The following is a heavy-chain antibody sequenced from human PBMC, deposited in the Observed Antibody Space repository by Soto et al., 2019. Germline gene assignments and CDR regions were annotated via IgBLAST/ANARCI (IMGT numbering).Heavy chain of an antibody. CDR1: GFTFSNAW. Sequence: PGGSLRLSSATSGFTFSNAWMGCVRQAPGKGLEWVGRLKSNADGGTTDYAAPVKGRFTISRDDSDSILYLQMNSLKPDDTAVYYCTTDPYFSLWGQGTLVTVSS. CDR3: TTDPYFSL. CDR2: LKSNADGGTT. D-gene: IGHD1-26*01. J-gene: IGHJ4*02. V-gene: IGHV3-15*01.